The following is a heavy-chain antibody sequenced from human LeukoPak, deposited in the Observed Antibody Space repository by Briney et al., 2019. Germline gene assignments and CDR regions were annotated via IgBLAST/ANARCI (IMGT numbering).Heavy chain of an antibody. D-gene: IGHD3-9*01. J-gene: IGHJ4*02. CDR1: GYTFTNYG. CDR3: ARAESLLRYFDWLSTGFDY. Sequence: ASVKVSCKASGYTFTNYGISWVRQAPGQGLEWMGWISTYNGNTNYAQKLQGRVTMTRDTSTSTVYMELSSLRSEDTAVYYCARAESLLRYFDWLSTGFDYWGQGTLVTVSS. V-gene: IGHV1-18*01. CDR2: ISTYNGNT.